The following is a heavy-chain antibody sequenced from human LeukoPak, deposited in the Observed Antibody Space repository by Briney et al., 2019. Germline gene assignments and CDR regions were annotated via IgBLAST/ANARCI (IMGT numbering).Heavy chain of an antibody. J-gene: IGHJ4*02. V-gene: IGHV3-7*01. D-gene: IGHD3-3*01. Sequence: GGSLRLSCAASGFIFTNYFMSWVRQAPGKGLEWVASIKHDGSEKYYVDSVRGRFTISRDNTMNSPYLQMSSLRAEDTAVYYCATDRGWRTSGYYLYYFEYWGQGTLVTYSS. CDR2: IKHDGSEK. CDR1: GFIFTNYF. CDR3: ATDRGWRTSGYYLYYFEY.